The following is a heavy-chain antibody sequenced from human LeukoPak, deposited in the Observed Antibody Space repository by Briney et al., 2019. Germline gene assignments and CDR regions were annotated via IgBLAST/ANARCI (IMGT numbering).Heavy chain of an antibody. D-gene: IGHD1-26*01. CDR3: ARGTSGTEGRYFDY. CDR2: ISSNGGST. Sequence: GESLRPSCAASGFIFSSYAMHWVRQAPGKGLEYVSAISSNGGSTYYANSVKGRFTISRDNSKNTLYLQMGSLRAEDMAVYYCARGTSGTEGRYFDYWGQGTLVTVSS. J-gene: IGHJ4*02. V-gene: IGHV3-64*01. CDR1: GFIFSSYA.